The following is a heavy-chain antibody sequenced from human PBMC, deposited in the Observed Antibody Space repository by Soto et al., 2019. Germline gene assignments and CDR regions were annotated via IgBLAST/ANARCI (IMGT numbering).Heavy chain of an antibody. CDR1: GGSISSYY. Sequence: SETLSLTCTVSGGSISSYYWSWIRQPPGKGLEWIGYIYYSGSTNYNPSLKSRVTISVDTSKNQFSLKLSSVTAADTAVYYCARRREYCSSTSCSYYFDYWGQGTLVTVSS. J-gene: IGHJ4*02. CDR3: ARRREYCSSTSCSYYFDY. D-gene: IGHD2-2*01. CDR2: IYYSGST. V-gene: IGHV4-59*08.